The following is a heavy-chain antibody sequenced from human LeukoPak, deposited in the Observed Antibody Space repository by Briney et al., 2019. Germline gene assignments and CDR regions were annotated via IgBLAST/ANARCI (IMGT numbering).Heavy chain of an antibody. V-gene: IGHV1-46*01. CDR2: LNPSGGST. CDR1: GYTFTSYY. Sequence: ASVKVSCKASGYTFTSYYMHWVRQAPGQGREWMGILNPSGGSTSYAQKFQGRVTMTRDTSTSTVYMELSSLRSEDTAVYYCARHGYTPKTGSDYYFDYWGQGTLVTVSS. D-gene: IGHD5-24*01. J-gene: IGHJ4*02. CDR3: ARHGYTPKTGSDYYFDY.